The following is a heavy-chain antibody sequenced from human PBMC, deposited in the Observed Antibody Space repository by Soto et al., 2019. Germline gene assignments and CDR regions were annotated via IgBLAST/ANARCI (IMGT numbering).Heavy chain of an antibody. Sequence: QVQLQESGPGLVKPSQTLSLTCTVSGGSISSGDYYWSWIRQPPGKGLEWIGYIYYSGSTYYNPSLKSRVTISVDTSTNQCSLKLSSVTAADTAVYYCARDRAVATVWGTAYYYYYGMDVWGQGTTVTVSS. D-gene: IGHD5-12*01. CDR2: IYYSGST. V-gene: IGHV4-30-4*01. CDR3: ARDRAVATVWGTAYYYYYGMDV. CDR1: GGSISSGDYY. J-gene: IGHJ6*02.